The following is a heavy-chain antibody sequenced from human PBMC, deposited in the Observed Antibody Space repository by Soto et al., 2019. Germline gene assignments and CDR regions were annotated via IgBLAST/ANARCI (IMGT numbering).Heavy chain of an antibody. CDR1: GFTFRSYG. Sequence: QVQLVESGGGVVQPGRSLRLSCAASGFTFRSYGMHWVRQAPGKGLEWVAVISYDGREIHYVDSVKGRFTISRDNTKDTLKLQMNSLSGEERAVYFCAKGKDGVAYYYGMDVWGPGTTVAVSS. J-gene: IGHJ6*02. CDR2: ISYDGREI. D-gene: IGHD3-10*01. CDR3: AKGKDGVAYYYGMDV. V-gene: IGHV3-30*18.